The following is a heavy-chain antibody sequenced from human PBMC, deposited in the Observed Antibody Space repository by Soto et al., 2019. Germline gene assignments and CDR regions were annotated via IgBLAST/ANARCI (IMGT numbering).Heavy chain of an antibody. Sequence: EVQLLQSGGGLVQPGGSLRLSCADSVFTFTSYSMTWVRQTPGKGLEWVAAVNPGGYSTYYADSVKGRFTISRDNSNKTLYLQMNSLRAEDTAVYYCAKDLRAGSGYDFDYRDQGTLVTVSS. V-gene: IGHV3-23*01. J-gene: IGHJ4*02. CDR2: VNPGGYST. CDR3: AKDLRAGSGYDFDY. CDR1: VFTFTSYS. D-gene: IGHD5-12*01.